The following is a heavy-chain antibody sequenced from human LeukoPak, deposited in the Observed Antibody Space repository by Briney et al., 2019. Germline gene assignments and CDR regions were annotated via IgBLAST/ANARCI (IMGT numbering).Heavy chain of an antibody. V-gene: IGHV3-53*01. Sequence: GGSLRLSCAASGLTVSSKYMSWVRQTPGKGLEWVSVIYSGGSTYYADSVKGRYTISRDNSRNTLYLQMYSLRVEDTAVYYCATVSMGGYYFDYWGQGTLVTVSS. CDR1: GLTVSSKY. J-gene: IGHJ4*02. D-gene: IGHD2/OR15-2a*01. CDR2: IYSGGST. CDR3: ATVSMGGYYFDY.